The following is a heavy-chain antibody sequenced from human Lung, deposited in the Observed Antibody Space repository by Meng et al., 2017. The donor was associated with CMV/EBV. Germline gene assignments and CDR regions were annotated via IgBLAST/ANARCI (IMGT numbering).Heavy chain of an antibody. CDR2: INHSGST. V-gene: IGHV4-34*01. CDR1: GGSFSTYY. CDR3: ARGYGPEGY. D-gene: IGHD3-10*01. Sequence: LSLTCAFYGGSFSTYYWSWIRQPPGKGLEWIGEINHSGSTNYNPSLKSRVTISVDTSKNQFSLKLRSVTAADTAVYYCARGYGPEGYWGQGTLVTVSS. J-gene: IGHJ4*02.